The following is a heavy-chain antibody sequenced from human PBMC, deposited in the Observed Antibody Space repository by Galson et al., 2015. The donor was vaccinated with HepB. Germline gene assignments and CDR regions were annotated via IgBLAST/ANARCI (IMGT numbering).Heavy chain of an antibody. CDR1: GFTVSSNY. V-gene: IGHV3-53*01. J-gene: IGHJ3*02. CDR2: IYSGGST. D-gene: IGHD3-10*01. Sequence: SLRLSCAASGFTVSSNYMSWVRQAPGKGLEWVSVIYSGGSTYYADSVKGRFTISRDNSKNTLYLQMNSLRAEDTAVYYCARSLWFGESPDAFDIWGQGTMVTVSS. CDR3: ARSLWFGESPDAFDI.